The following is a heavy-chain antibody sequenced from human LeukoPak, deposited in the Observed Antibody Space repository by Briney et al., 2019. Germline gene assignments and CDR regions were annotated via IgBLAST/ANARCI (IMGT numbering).Heavy chain of an antibody. D-gene: IGHD3-3*01. J-gene: IGHJ6*02. CDR3: ARVPYDFWSGYRPRGMDV. V-gene: IGHV4-39*07. CDR1: GGSVSSGSYY. CDR2: INHSGST. Sequence: SETLSLTCTVSGGSVSSGSYYWSWIRQPPGKGLEWIGEINHSGSTNYNPSLKSRVTISVDTSKNQFSLKLSSVTAADTAVYYCARVPYDFWSGYRPRGMDVWGQGTTVTVS.